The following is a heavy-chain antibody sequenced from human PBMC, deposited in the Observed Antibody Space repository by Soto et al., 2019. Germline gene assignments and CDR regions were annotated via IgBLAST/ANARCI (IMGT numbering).Heavy chain of an antibody. CDR1: GFTFSSYA. D-gene: IGHD6-13*01. CDR2: IVGSGGST. Sequence: PGGSLRLSCAASGFTFSSYAMTWVRQAPGKGLEWVSSIVGSGGSTYYADPVKGRFTISRDNSKNTLYLQMNSLRAEDTAVYYCAKDSYGSWPTYYFDYWGQGTLVTVSS. V-gene: IGHV3-23*01. J-gene: IGHJ4*02. CDR3: AKDSYGSWPTYYFDY.